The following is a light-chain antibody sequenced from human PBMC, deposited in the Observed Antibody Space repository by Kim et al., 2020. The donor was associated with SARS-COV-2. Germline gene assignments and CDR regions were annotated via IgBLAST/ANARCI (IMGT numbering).Light chain of an antibody. V-gene: IGKV1-5*03. Sequence: ASVGDRVTITCRASQNIDNYLAWYQQKPGKAPKVLIYKASNLESGVPSRFSGSGSGTEFTLAISSLQPDDFALYYCQQFTAYPWTFGQGTKVDIK. CDR3: QQFTAYPWT. CDR2: KAS. CDR1: QNIDNY. J-gene: IGKJ1*01.